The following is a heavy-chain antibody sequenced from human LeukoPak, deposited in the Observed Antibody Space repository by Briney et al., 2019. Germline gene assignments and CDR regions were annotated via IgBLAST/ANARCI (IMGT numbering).Heavy chain of an antibody. D-gene: IGHD5-18*01. CDR3: AKELDSYGFDY. J-gene: IGHJ4*02. CDR1: GSTFSSYA. Sequence: GGSLSLSCAASGSTFSSYAMSWVRQAPGKRLEWVSAISGNGGSTYYADSVKGRFNLSRHNSKNTLYLQMNSLRAEDTAVYYCAKELDSYGFDYWGQGTLVTVSS. V-gene: IGHV3-23*01. CDR2: ISGNGGST.